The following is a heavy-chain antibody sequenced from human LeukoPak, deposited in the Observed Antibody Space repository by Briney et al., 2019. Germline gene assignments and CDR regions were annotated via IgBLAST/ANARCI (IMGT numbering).Heavy chain of an antibody. CDR1: GFTVSSNY. Sequence: GGSLRLSCAASGFTVSSNYMSWVRQAPGKGLEWVSVIYSGGSTYYADSVKGRFTISRDNSKNTPYLQMNSLRAEDTAVYYCARVVGAATGWFDPWGQGTLVTVSS. D-gene: IGHD2-15*01. J-gene: IGHJ5*02. CDR2: IYSGGST. CDR3: ARVVGAATGWFDP. V-gene: IGHV3-66*01.